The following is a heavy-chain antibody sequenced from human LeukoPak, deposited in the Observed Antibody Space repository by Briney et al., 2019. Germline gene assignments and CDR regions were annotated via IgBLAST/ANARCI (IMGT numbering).Heavy chain of an antibody. CDR3: ARADWNDDYYYYYMDV. CDR2: ISTGGSTI. CDR1: GFTFSIYE. Sequence: GGSLRLSCLVSGFTFSIYEMNWVRQGPGKGLEWVSYISTGGSTIYYADSVKGRFTISRDNAKNSLYMQMNSLRAEDTAIYYCARADWNDDYYYYYMDVWGKGTTVTVSS. J-gene: IGHJ6*03. D-gene: IGHD1-1*01. V-gene: IGHV3-48*03.